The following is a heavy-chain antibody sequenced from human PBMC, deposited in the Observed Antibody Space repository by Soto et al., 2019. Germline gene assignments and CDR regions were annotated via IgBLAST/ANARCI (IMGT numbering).Heavy chain of an antibody. CDR3: AKDRAAVTGAYYYYAMDV. CDR1: GFTFDDYT. CDR2: IRWDGGKT. D-gene: IGHD6-19*01. J-gene: IGHJ6*02. Sequence: EVQLVESGGVVVQPGGSLRLSCAASGFTFDDYTMHWVRQAPGKSLEWVSLIRWDGGKTYYADAVQGRFTISRDNSKNSLHLQMNSLTTEDSASYYCAKDRAAVTGAYYYYAMDVWGQGTTFTVSS. V-gene: IGHV3-43*01.